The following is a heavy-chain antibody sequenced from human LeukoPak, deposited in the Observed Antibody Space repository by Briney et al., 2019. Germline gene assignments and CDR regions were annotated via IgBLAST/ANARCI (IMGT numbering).Heavy chain of an antibody. CDR2: IDNDGHGI. D-gene: IGHD3-3*01. Sequence: GGSLRLSCAASGFTFSGYWMHWVRQGPEKGLELVSRIDNDGHGIIYADSVKGRFATSRDNAKNTLYLQMNSLRVEDTAVYYCAAGGGWDPSFGVVTHIDVWGKGTTVAVS. CDR3: AAGGGWDPSFGVVTHIDV. J-gene: IGHJ6*03. CDR1: GFTFSGYW. V-gene: IGHV3-74*01.